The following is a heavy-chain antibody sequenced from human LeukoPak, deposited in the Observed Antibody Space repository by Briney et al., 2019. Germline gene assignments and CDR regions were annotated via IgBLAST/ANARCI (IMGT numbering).Heavy chain of an antibody. D-gene: IGHD3-22*01. J-gene: IGHJ4*02. CDR2: IYYSGST. V-gene: IGHV4-31*03. CDR1: GGSISSGGYS. Sequence: SETLSLTCTVSGGSISSGGYSWSWIRQHPGKGLEWIGYIYYSGSTYYNPSLKSRVTISVDTSKNQFSLKLSSVTAADTAVYYCARVKGVRRGKYYDSSGFFDYWGQGTLVTVPA. CDR3: ARVKGVRRGKYYDSSGFFDY.